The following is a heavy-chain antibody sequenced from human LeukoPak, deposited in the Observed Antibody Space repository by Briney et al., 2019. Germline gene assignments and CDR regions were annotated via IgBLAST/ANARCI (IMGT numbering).Heavy chain of an antibody. Sequence: GGSLRLSCAASGFTFSTYNMNWVRQVPNQGLMWVSRINSDETISEYVDSVNGRFTISRDNAKNTLYLQMNSLRAEDTAVYFCLYGGYFQHWGQGTLVTVSS. D-gene: IGHD3-16*01. CDR2: INSDETIS. V-gene: IGHV3-74*01. CDR3: LYGGYFQH. CDR1: GFTFSTYN. J-gene: IGHJ1*01.